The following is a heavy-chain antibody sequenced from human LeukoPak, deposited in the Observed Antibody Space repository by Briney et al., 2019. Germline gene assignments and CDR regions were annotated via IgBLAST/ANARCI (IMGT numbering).Heavy chain of an antibody. D-gene: IGHD6-13*01. CDR3: ARRRAIAAAVTSWYRFQIDY. CDR2: IYYSGST. J-gene: IGHJ4*02. V-gene: IGHV4-30-4*01. CDR1: GGSISSGDYY. Sequence: PSQTLSLTCTVSGGSISSGDYYWSWIRQPPGKGLEWIGYIYYSGSTNYNPSLKSRVTISVDTSKNQFSLKLSSVTAADTAVYYCARRRAIAAAVTSWYRFQIDYWGQGTLVTVSS.